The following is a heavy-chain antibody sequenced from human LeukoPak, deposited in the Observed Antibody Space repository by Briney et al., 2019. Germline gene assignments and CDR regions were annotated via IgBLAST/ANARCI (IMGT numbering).Heavy chain of an antibody. J-gene: IGHJ3*02. CDR2: IFYTGST. CDR1: GVSISGNY. CDR3: ARATAFFDI. V-gene: IGHV4-59*01. Sequence: SETLSLTCTVSGVSISGNYWSWIRQPPGKGLEWIGYIFYTGSTNYNPSLKSRVTISVDTSKNQFSLKLTSVTAADTAVYYCARATAFFDIWGQGTMVTVSS.